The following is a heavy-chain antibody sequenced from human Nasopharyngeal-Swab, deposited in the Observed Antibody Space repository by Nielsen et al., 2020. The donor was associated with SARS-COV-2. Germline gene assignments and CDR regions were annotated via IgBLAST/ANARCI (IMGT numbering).Heavy chain of an antibody. Sequence: ASVKASCKAYGYTFTSYYMHWVRQAPGQRLEWMGVINPSGGSTSYAQNFQGRVTMTRNTSISTAYMELSSLRSEDTAVYYCARDRGAAMAGRGWIGGVYYYGMDVWGQGTTVTVSS. J-gene: IGHJ6*02. CDR2: INPSGGST. D-gene: IGHD5-18*01. CDR3: ARDRGAAMAGRGWIGGVYYYGMDV. CDR1: GYTFTSYY. V-gene: IGHV1-46*01.